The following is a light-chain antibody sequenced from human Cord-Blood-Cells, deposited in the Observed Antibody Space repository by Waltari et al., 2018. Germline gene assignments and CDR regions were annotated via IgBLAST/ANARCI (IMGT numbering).Light chain of an antibody. Sequence: QTVVTQEPSFSVSPGGTVTLTCGLSSGSVSTSYYPSWSQQTPGQAPRTLIYSTNTRSSGVPDRFSGSILGNKAALSITWAQADDESDYYCVLYMGSGIWVFGGGTKLTVL. CDR3: VLYMGSGIWV. CDR2: STN. J-gene: IGLJ3*02. V-gene: IGLV8-61*01. CDR1: SGSVSTSYY.